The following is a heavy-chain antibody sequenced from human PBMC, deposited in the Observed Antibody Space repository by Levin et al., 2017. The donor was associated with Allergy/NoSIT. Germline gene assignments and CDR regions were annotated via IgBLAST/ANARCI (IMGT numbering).Heavy chain of an antibody. J-gene: IGHJ5*02. CDR2: IKSKSDGGTT. Sequence: GESLKISCAGSGFILSNAWMSWVRQAPGKGLEWVGRIKSKSDGGTTDYTAPVRGRFTISRDDSKNTLYLQMSSLKTEDTAVYYCTTDRFSWGQGALVTVSS. D-gene: IGHD3-3*01. CDR3: TTDRFS. CDR1: GFILSNAW. V-gene: IGHV3-15*01.